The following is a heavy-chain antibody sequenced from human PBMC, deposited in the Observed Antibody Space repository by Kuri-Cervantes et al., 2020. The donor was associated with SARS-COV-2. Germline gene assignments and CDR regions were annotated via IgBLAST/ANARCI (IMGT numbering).Heavy chain of an antibody. CDR2: LSGSGAST. J-gene: IGHJ4*02. V-gene: IGHV3-23*01. CDR1: GFTFSSNA. D-gene: IGHD3-22*01. Sequence: GESLKISCAASGFTFSSNAMSWVRQAPGRGLEWVSGLSGSGASTYYAESVKGRFTISRDNSKNTLYLQMNSLRAEDTAVYYCAKDWDSRGYYLFDHWGQGTLVTVSS. CDR3: AKDWDSRGYYLFDH.